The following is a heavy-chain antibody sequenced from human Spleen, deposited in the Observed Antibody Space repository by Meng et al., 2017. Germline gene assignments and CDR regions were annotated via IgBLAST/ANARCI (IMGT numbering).Heavy chain of an antibody. D-gene: IGHD3-10*01. V-gene: IGHV4-34*01. CDR1: GGSFSGYY. J-gene: IGHJ6*02. CDR3: ARVPTFYGSGSELYYYYGMDV. Sequence: SETLSLTCAVYGGSFSGYYWSWIRQPPGKGLEWIGEINHSGSTNYNPSLKSRVTMSVDTSKNQFSLKLSSVTAADTAVYYCARVPTFYGSGSELYYYYGMDVWGQGTTVTVSS. CDR2: INHSGST.